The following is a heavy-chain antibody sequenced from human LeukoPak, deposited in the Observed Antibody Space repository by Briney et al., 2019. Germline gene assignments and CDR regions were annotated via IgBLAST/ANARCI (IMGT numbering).Heavy chain of an antibody. Sequence: GASVRVSCKVSGYTLTELSMHWVRQAPGKGLEWMGGFDPEDGETIYAQKFQGRVTMTEDTSTDTAYMELSSLRSEDTAVYYCATWWYYYDSSGYWAQHNDYWGQGTLVTVSS. CDR1: GYTLTELS. J-gene: IGHJ4*02. CDR3: ATWWYYYDSSGYWAQHNDY. CDR2: FDPEDGET. V-gene: IGHV1-24*01. D-gene: IGHD3-22*01.